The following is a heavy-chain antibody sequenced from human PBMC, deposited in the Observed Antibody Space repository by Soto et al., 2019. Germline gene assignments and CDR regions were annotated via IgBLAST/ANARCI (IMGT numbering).Heavy chain of an antibody. J-gene: IGHJ5*02. CDR3: AGRPPLLDIEVALGGFDP. CDR2: INHSGST. CDR1: GGSFSGYY. Sequence: SETLSLTCAVYGGSFSGYYWSWIRQPPGKGLEWIGEINHSGSTNYNPSLKSRVTISVDTSKNQFSLKLSSVTAADTAVYYCAGRPPLLDIEVALGGFDPGGRGTLGTVSS. D-gene: IGHD6-19*01. V-gene: IGHV4-34*01.